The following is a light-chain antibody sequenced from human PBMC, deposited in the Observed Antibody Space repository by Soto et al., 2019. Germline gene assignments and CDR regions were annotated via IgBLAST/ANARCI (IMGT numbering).Light chain of an antibody. CDR2: WAS. V-gene: IGKV4-1*01. CDR3: HQYYCESIT. CDR1: QSVLYRSNSKNY. J-gene: IGKJ4*01. Sequence: DIVMTQSPDSLTVSLGERATIHCKSSQSVLYRSNSKNYLAWYQQKPGQPPKLLISWASTRESGVPDRFSGSGSATDFTLNISSLHAEDGAVSHCHQYYCESITFGGGTKVEIK.